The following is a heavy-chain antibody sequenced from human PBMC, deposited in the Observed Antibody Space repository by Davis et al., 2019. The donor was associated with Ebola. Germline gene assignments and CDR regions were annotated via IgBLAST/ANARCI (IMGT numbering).Heavy chain of an antibody. CDR1: GGTFSSYA. Sequence: AASVKVSCKASGGTFSSYAISWVRQAPGQGLEWMGGIIPIFGTANYAQKFQGRVTITADESTSTAYMELSSLRSEDTAVYYCARGHNWNDVRLYAFDIWGQGTMVAVSS. D-gene: IGHD1-1*01. CDR2: IIPIFGTA. J-gene: IGHJ3*02. CDR3: ARGHNWNDVRLYAFDI. V-gene: IGHV1-69*13.